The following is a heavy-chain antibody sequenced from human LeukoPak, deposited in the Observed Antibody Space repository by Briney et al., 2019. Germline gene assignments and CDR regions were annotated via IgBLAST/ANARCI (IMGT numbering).Heavy chain of an antibody. D-gene: IGHD5-24*01. CDR3: ARDVRRRDGYNYAEV. CDR2: ISYSGIN. J-gene: IGHJ4*02. Sequence: SEILSLTCTVSGGSISSYYWSWIRQPPGKGLEWIGYISYSGINNYNPSLKSRVTISVDTSKNHFSLKLTSVTAADTAVYYCARDVRRRDGYNYAEVWGQGTLVTVSS. CDR1: GGSISSYY. V-gene: IGHV4-59*01.